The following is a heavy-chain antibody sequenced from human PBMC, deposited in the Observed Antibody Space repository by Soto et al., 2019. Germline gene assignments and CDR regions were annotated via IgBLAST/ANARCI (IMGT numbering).Heavy chain of an antibody. D-gene: IGHD6-19*01. CDR2: ISGTAGKT. CDR3: AGRTVASSWTSDI. Sequence: LRLSCAASGFIFTRYAMAWVRQVPGKGLEWLAGISGTAGKTYYLDSVKGRFTISRDTSRNTVFLQMNSLRADDTAIYFCAGRTVASSWTSDIWGQGTMVTVSS. CDR1: GFIFTRYA. V-gene: IGHV3-23*01. J-gene: IGHJ3*02.